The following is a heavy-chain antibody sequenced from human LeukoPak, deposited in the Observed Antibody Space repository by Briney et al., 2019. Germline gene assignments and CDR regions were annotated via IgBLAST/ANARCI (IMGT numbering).Heavy chain of an antibody. CDR1: GFPLSTYW. D-gene: IGHD3-10*01. V-gene: IGHV3-74*01. Sequence: GSLRLSCTTSGFPLSTYWMNWVRRAPGKGLVWISRINSDGSSIRYADSVKGRFTISSDNAENTLYLQMNSLRAEDTAVYYCVRASRTPYYSDSGLWFYFDNWGQGTLVTVSS. CDR3: VRASRTPYYSDSGLWFYFDN. J-gene: IGHJ4*02. CDR2: INSDGSSI.